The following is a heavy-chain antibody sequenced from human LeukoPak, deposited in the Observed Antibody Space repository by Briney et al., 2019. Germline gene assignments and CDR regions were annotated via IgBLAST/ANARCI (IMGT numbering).Heavy chain of an antibody. CDR2: INHSGST. CDR1: GFTFSSYA. Sequence: PGGSLRLSCAASGFTFSSYAMSWVRQAPGKGLEWIGEINHSGSTNYNPSLKSRVTISVDTSKNQFSLKLSSVTAADTAVYYCARGLSYDIIDYWGQGTLVTVSS. D-gene: IGHD1-26*01. V-gene: IGHV4-34*01. J-gene: IGHJ4*02. CDR3: ARGLSYDIIDY.